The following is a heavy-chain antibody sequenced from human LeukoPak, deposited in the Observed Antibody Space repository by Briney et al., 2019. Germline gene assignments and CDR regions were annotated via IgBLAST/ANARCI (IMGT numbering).Heavy chain of an antibody. CDR2: IYSTGTT. J-gene: IGHJ5*02. CDR1: GGSISSYY. Sequence: SETLSLTCTVSGGSISSYYWSWIRQPAGKRLEWIGRIYSTGTTNYNPSLKSRVTMSVDTSKNQFSLKLSSVTAADTAVYYCARDRGVRGVRDWFDPWGQGTLVTVSS. CDR3: ARDRGVRGVRDWFDP. V-gene: IGHV4-4*07. D-gene: IGHD3-10*01.